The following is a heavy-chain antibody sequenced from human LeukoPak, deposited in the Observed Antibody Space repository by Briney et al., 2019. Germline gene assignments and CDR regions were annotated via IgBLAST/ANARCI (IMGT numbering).Heavy chain of an antibody. CDR3: TKGRGI. Sequence: SETLSLTCAVSGGSISSGSYDWYWIRQPAGKGLEWIGHIYTSGTSNYNPSLRSRVTISVDTSKNQFSLKLTSVTAADTAVYYCTKGRGIWGQGTLVTVSS. J-gene: IGHJ4*02. CDR2: IYTSGTS. CDR1: GGSISSGSYD. D-gene: IGHD3-10*01. V-gene: IGHV4-61*09.